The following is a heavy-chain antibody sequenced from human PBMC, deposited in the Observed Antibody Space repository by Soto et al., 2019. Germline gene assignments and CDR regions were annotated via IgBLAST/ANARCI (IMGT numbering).Heavy chain of an antibody. V-gene: IGHV3-23*01. CDR2: ISGTGNST. Sequence: PGGSLRLSCAASGFTFSSYAMSWVRQVPGKGLEWVSGISGTGNSTYYADSVKGRFFISRDNTKNTVYLQMNSLRPEDTAFYYCAKWSYGYNGVCLHYFDHWGQGALVTVSS. CDR1: GFTFSSYA. CDR3: AKWSYGYNGVCLHYFDH. D-gene: IGHD2-8*01. J-gene: IGHJ4*02.